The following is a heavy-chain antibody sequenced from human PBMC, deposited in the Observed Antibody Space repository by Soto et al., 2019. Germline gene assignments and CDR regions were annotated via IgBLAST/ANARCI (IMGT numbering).Heavy chain of an antibody. V-gene: IGHV3-48*01. Sequence: GGSLRLSCAASGFTFSSYSMNWVRQAPGKGLEWASYISSSSNTIYYADSVKGRFTISRDDAKNSLYLQMNSLRAEDTGVYYCVRDAPPDDYWGQGTLVTVSS. CDR2: ISSSSNTI. CDR1: GFTFSSYS. J-gene: IGHJ4*02. CDR3: VRDAPPDDY.